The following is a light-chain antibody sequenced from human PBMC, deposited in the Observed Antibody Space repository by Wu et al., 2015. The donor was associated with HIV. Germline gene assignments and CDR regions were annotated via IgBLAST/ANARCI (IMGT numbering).Light chain of an antibody. CDR1: QSINNN. V-gene: IGKV3-15*01. CDR3: QQYNNWPPA. J-gene: IGKJ5*01. CDR2: GAS. Sequence: ERVMTQAPATLSVSPGERVTLSCRASQSINNNLAWYQQKPGQPPRLLIYGASTRATGLPARFSGSGSGTEFTLTISSMQSEDFAVYYCQQYNNWPPAFGQGTRL.